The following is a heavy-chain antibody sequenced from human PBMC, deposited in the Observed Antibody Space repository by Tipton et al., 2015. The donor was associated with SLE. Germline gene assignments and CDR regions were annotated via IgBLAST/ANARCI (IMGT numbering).Heavy chain of an antibody. J-gene: IGHJ4*02. CDR3: ARRLTRYSGYEYFDY. D-gene: IGHD5-12*01. CDR1: GGSISSYY. V-gene: IGHV4-59*08. CDR2: IYYSGSTNYSGST. Sequence: TLSLTCTVSGGSISSYYWSWIRQPPGKGLEWIGYIYYSGSTNYSGSTNYNPSLKSRVTISADTSKNQFSLTLSSVTAADTAVYYCARRLTRYSGYEYFDYWGQGTLVNVSS.